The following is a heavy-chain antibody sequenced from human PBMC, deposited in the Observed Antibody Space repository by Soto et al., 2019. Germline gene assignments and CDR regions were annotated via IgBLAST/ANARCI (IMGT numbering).Heavy chain of an antibody. J-gene: IGHJ4*02. D-gene: IGHD6-19*01. CDR3: ARNPLSSGWRLVYFDY. CDR1: GFTFSSYG. Sequence: QVQLVESGGGVVQPGRSLRLSCAASGFTFSSYGMHWVRQAPGKGLEWVAVISYDGSNKYYADSVKGRFTISRDNSKNTLYLQMNSLRAEDTAVYYCARNPLSSGWRLVYFDYWGQGTLVTVSS. CDR2: ISYDGSNK. V-gene: IGHV3-30*03.